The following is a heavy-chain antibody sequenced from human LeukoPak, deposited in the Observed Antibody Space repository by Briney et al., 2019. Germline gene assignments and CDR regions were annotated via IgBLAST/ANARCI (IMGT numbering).Heavy chain of an antibody. CDR3: ARLLAAAGSNTWFDP. CDR2: IYPGDSDT. Sequence: GESLKISCKGSGYSFTSYWIGWVRQMPGKGLEWMGIIYPGDSDTRYSPSFQGQVTISADKSISTAYLQWSSLKASDAAMYYCARLLAAAGSNTWFDPWGQGTLVTVSS. D-gene: IGHD6-13*01. V-gene: IGHV5-51*01. CDR1: GYSFTSYW. J-gene: IGHJ5*02.